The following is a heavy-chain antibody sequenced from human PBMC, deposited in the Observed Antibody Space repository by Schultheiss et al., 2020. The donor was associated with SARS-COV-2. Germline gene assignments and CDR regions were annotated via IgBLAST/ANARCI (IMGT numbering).Heavy chain of an antibody. J-gene: IGHJ4*02. Sequence: ASVKVSCKASGYTFTNHGISWVRQAPGQGLEWMGWISGYNGATSYTQKFQGRVTMTTDTSTTTAYMELRSLRSDDTAVYYCARGSGFDYWGQGTLVTVSS. V-gene: IGHV1-18*01. CDR2: ISGYNGAT. CDR3: ARGSGFDY. CDR1: GYTFTNHG. D-gene: IGHD6-19*01.